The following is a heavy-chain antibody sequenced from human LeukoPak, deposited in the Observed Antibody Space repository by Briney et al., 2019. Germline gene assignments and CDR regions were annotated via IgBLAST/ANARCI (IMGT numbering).Heavy chain of an antibody. Sequence: SVKVSCKASGYTFTSYGISWVRQAPGQGLEWMGGIIPIFGTANYAQKFQGRVTITADESTSTAYMELSSLRSEDTAVYYCARDQSRYCSGGSCYWFDPWGQGTLVTVSS. CDR2: IIPIFGTA. CDR1: GYTFTSYG. CDR3: ARDQSRYCSGGSCYWFDP. D-gene: IGHD2-15*01. J-gene: IGHJ5*02. V-gene: IGHV1-69*13.